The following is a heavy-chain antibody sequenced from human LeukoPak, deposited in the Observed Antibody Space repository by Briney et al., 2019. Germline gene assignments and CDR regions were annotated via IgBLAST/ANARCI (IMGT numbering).Heavy chain of an antibody. J-gene: IGHJ5*02. CDR1: GFAFSSYA. V-gene: IGHV3-23*01. D-gene: IGHD6-13*01. Sequence: GGSLRLSCAASGFAFSSYAMSWVRQAPGKGLEWVSAISGSGGSTYYADSVKGRFTISGDNSKNTLYLQMNSLRAEDTAVYYCAKDRGSSWLNWFDPWGQGTLVTVSS. CDR2: ISGSGGST. CDR3: AKDRGSSWLNWFDP.